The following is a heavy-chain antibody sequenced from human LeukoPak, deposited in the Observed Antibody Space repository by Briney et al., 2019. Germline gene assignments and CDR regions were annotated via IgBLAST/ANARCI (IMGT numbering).Heavy chain of an antibody. CDR2: IIPIFGTA. CDR3: ARLNYDFWSGCYTGPIGWFDP. Sequence: ASVKVSCKASGGTFSSYAISWVRQAPGQGLEWMGGIIPIFGTANYAQKFQRRVTITTDESTSTAYMDLSSLGSEDTAVYYCARLNYDFWSGCYTGPIGWFDPWGQGTLVTVSS. V-gene: IGHV1-69*05. CDR1: GGTFSSYA. D-gene: IGHD3-3*01. J-gene: IGHJ5*02.